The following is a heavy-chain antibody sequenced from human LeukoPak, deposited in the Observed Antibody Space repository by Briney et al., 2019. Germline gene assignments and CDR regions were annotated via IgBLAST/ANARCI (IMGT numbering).Heavy chain of an antibody. CDR1: GGSISSYY. D-gene: IGHD2-2*02. Sequence: SETLSLTCTVSGGSISSYYWSWIRQPLGKGLEWIGYIYYSGSTNYNPSLKSRVTISVDTSKNQFSLKLSSVTAADTAVYYCARQKIVVVPAAIDYMDVWGKGTTVTVSS. CDR3: ARQKIVVVPAAIDYMDV. V-gene: IGHV4-59*08. CDR2: IYYSGST. J-gene: IGHJ6*03.